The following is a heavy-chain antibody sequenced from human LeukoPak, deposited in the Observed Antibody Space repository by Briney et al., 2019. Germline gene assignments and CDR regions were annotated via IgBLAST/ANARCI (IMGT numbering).Heavy chain of an antibody. Sequence: ASVTVSCKASGCTFTSYYMHWVRQAPGQGLEWMGIINPSGGSTSYAQKFQGRVTMTRDTSTSTVYMELSSLRSEDTAVYYCARKAAMVPSLDYWGQGTLVTVSS. CDR3: ARKAAMVPSLDY. CDR1: GCTFTSYY. J-gene: IGHJ4*02. D-gene: IGHD5-18*01. CDR2: INPSGGST. V-gene: IGHV1-46*01.